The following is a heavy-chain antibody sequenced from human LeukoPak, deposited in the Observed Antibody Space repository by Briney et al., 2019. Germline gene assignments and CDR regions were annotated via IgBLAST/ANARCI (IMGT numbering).Heavy chain of an antibody. J-gene: IGHJ6*03. Sequence: SETLSLTCAVSGASIISPTYYWAWIRQPAGKALEWIGRMHITGNTNHNPSLSSRVTISLDTSKNQFSLKLNSVTAADTAVYYCARDDSRGYHYGHYYYYMDVWGKGTTVTVSS. CDR3: ARDDSRGYHYGHYYYYMDV. CDR1: GASIISPTYY. CDR2: MHITGNT. D-gene: IGHD5-18*01. V-gene: IGHV4-61*02.